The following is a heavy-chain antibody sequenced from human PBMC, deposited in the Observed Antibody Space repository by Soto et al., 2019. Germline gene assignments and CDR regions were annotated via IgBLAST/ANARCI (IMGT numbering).Heavy chain of an antibody. Sequence: QVQLVQSGAEVKKPGSSVKVSCKASGGTFSSYAISWVRQAPGQGLEWMGGIIPIFGTANYAQKFQGRVTITADKFKSTAHMGPSNLGTDESAVDYWAGGGGNYQDSSGYFYSNCFFYPHAFDYWGQGTLVTVSS. CDR1: GGTFSSYA. CDR2: IIPIFGTA. J-gene: IGHJ4*02. V-gene: IGHV1-69*06. CDR3: AGGGGNYQDSSGYFYSNCFFYPHAFDY. D-gene: IGHD3-22*01.